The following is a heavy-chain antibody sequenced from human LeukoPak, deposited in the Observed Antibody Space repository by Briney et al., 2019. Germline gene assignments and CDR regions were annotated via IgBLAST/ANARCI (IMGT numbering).Heavy chain of an antibody. V-gene: IGHV4-39*07. J-gene: IGHJ4*02. D-gene: IGHD6-6*01. Sequence: SETLSLTCTVSGGSISSSSYYWGWIRQPPGKGLEWIGSIYYSGSTYYNPSLKSRVTISVDTSKNQFSLKLSSVTAADTAVYYCARGEAARPRLFDYWGQGTLVTVSS. CDR3: ARGEAARPRLFDY. CDR1: GGSISSSSYY. CDR2: IYYSGST.